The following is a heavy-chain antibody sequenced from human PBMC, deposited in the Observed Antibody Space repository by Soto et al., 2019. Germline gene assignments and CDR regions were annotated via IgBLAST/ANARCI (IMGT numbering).Heavy chain of an antibody. Sequence: LETVFLTFDVSPYYISSRCYWCWLRQLPAKGVEGLGSIYHGGSTYYHPSPSSRVTSSIQVTNNRVSLILNSVTAADTAVYYCARVGPGVPYYYDSSPYTFDNWFDPWGQGTLGTVSA. CDR1: PYYISSRCY. V-gene: IGHV4-38-2*01. CDR3: ARVGPGVPYYYDSSPYTFDNWFDP. CDR2: IYHGGST. D-gene: IGHD3-22*01. J-gene: IGHJ5*02.